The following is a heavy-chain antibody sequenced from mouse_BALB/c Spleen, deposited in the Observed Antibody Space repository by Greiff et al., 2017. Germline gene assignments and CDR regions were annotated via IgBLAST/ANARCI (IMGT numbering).Heavy chain of an antibody. V-gene: IGHV3-2*02. Sequence: EVQRVESGPGLVKPSQSLSLTCTVTGYSITSDYAWNWIRQFPGNKLEWMGYISYSGSTSYNPSLKSRISITRDTSKNQFFLQLNSVTTEDTATYYCARNYGNMDYWGQGTSVTVSS. D-gene: IGHD1-1*02. CDR2: ISYSGST. CDR3: ARNYGNMDY. J-gene: IGHJ4*01. CDR1: GYSITSDYA.